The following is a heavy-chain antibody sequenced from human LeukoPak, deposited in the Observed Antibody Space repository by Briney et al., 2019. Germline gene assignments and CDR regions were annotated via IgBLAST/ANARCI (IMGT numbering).Heavy chain of an antibody. Sequence: ASVKVSCKAFGYTFTSYGISWVRQAPGQGLEWMGWISAYNGNTNYAQKLQGRVTMTTDTSTSTADMELRSLRSDDTAVYYCARSPDYYGSWSPFFFDYWGQGTLVTVSS. CDR3: ARSPDYYGSWSPFFFDY. J-gene: IGHJ4*02. D-gene: IGHD3-10*01. CDR2: ISAYNGNT. CDR1: GYTFTSYG. V-gene: IGHV1-18*01.